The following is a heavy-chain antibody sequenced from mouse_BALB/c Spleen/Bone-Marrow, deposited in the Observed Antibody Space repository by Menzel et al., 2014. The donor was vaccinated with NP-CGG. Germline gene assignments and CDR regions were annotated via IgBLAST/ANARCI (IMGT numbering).Heavy chain of an antibody. Sequence: EVKVVESGPELVKPGASVKISCKASGYSFTGYFMNWVKQSHGKSLEWIGRINPYNGDTFYNQKFKGKATLTVDKSSSTALMELLSLTSEDPAVYYCGGVRLDYWGQGTTLTVSS. CDR1: GYSFTGYF. V-gene: IGHV1-37*01. J-gene: IGHJ2*01. CDR2: INPYNGDT. D-gene: IGHD2-14*01. CDR3: GGVRLDY.